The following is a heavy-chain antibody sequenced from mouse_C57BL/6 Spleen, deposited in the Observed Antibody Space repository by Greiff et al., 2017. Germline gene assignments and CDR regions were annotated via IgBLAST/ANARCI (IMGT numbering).Heavy chain of an antibody. CDR2: INPGSGGT. V-gene: IGHV1-54*01. Sequence: QVQLQQSGAELVRPGTSVKVSCKASGYAFTNYLIEWVKQRPGQGLEWIGVINPGSGGTNYNEKFKGKATLSADKSSSTAYMQLSSLTSEDPAVYFCERGDYDGGAWFAYWGQGTLVTVSA. CDR1: GYAFTNYL. J-gene: IGHJ3*01. D-gene: IGHD2-4*01. CDR3: ERGDYDGGAWFAY.